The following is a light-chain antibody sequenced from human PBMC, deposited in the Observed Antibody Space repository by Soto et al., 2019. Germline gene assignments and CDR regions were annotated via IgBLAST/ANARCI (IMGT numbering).Light chain of an antibody. CDR3: QQYYNWPYT. CDR2: GTS. V-gene: IGKV3-15*01. J-gene: IGKJ2*01. Sequence: EIVMTQSPATLSVSPGEGATLSCRASQSVTSNFAWYQQQPGQAPRLLIYGTSTRATGIPARLSGSGSGTEFTLTISSLQSEDFAVYYCQQYYNWPYTFGQGTKLEIK. CDR1: QSVTSN.